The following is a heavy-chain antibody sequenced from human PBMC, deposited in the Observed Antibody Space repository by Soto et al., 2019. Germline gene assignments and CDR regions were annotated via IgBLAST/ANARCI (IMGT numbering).Heavy chain of an antibody. V-gene: IGHV1-18*01. CDR1: GYTXSSYG. CDR3: ARDCDWYFDL. CDR2: ISAYNCNA. J-gene: IGHJ2*01. Sequence: SXKVSYKASGYTXSSYGSGWVRQAPGQGLEWMGWISAYNCNANYAQKLQGRVTMTTDTSTSTAYMELRRLRSDDTAVYYCARDCDWYFDLWGRGTLVTVPS.